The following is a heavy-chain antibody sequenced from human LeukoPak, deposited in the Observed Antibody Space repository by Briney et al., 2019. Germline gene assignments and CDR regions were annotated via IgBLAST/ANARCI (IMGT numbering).Heavy chain of an antibody. CDR2: VNIITGNP. Sequence: ASVTVSRKACGCTFTGYYMHWVRQAPGQGREWVGWVNIITGNPTFPQGFKGRFVFSLDTFVGSANLQVSSLEVGGTDVYFWLRGGNTGYVDYYYYYMDVWGKGTTVTVS. CDR1: GCTFTGYY. J-gene: IGHJ6*03. D-gene: IGHD3-9*01. CDR3: LRGGNTGYVDYYYYYMDV. V-gene: IGHV7-4-1*02.